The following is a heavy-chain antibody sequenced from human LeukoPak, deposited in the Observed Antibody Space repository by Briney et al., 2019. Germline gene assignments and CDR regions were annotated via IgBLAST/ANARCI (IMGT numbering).Heavy chain of an antibody. CDR2: ISYDGSNK. D-gene: IGHD6-13*01. CDR1: GFTFSSYA. Sequence: GGSLRLSCAASGFTFSSYAMHWVRQAPGKGLEWVAVISYDGSNKYYADSVKGRFTISRDNSKNTLYLRMNSLRAEDTAVYYCHISSRTPIVDAFDIWGQGTMVTVSS. J-gene: IGHJ3*02. CDR3: HISSRTPIVDAFDI. V-gene: IGHV3-30-3*01.